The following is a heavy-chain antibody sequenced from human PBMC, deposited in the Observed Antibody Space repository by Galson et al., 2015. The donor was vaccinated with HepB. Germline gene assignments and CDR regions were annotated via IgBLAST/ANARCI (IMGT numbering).Heavy chain of an antibody. Sequence: SLRLSCAASGFTFSSYSMNWVRQAPGKGLEWVSSISSSSSYIYYADSVKGRFTISRDNAKNSLYLQMNSLRAEDTAVYYCARDRSSGWRYYYYGMDVWGQGTTVTVSS. CDR2: ISSSSSYI. D-gene: IGHD6-19*01. J-gene: IGHJ6*02. V-gene: IGHV3-21*01. CDR3: ARDRSSGWRYYYYGMDV. CDR1: GFTFSSYS.